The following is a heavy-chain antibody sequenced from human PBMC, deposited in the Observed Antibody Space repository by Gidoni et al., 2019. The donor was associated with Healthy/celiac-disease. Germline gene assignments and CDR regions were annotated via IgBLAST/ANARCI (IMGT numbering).Heavy chain of an antibody. D-gene: IGHD1-26*01. V-gene: IGHV4-59*01. J-gene: IGHJ4*02. CDR1: GGSISSYY. CDR2: IYYSWST. CDR3: AIFRALYSGSAGGFFDY. Sequence: QVQLQESGPGLVKPSETLSLTCTVSGGSISSYYWSWIRQPPGKGLEWIGYIYYSWSTNYNPSLKSRVTISVDTSKNQFSLKLSSVTAADTAVYYCAIFRALYSGSAGGFFDYWGQGTLVTVSS.